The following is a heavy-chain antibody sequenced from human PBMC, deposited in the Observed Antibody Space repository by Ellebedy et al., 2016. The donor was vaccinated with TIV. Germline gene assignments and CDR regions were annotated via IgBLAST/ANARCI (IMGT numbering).Heavy chain of an antibody. CDR2: IRSKGYGETP. Sequence: GESLKISCTTSGFTFGDYSMSWFRQAPGKGLEWVAFIRSKGYGETPKYAASVKGRFIISIDDSKSIAYLQMKSLKTEDTAIYYCSRTDCGGDCYPEYWGQGTLVTVSS. J-gene: IGHJ4*02. CDR3: SRTDCGGDCYPEY. CDR1: GFTFGDYS. D-gene: IGHD2-21*02. V-gene: IGHV3-49*03.